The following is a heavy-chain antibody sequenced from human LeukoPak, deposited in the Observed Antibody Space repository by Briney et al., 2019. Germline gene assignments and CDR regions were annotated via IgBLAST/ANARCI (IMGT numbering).Heavy chain of an antibody. Sequence: ASVKVSCKASGYTFTGYYMHWVRQAPGQGLEWMGWINPNSGGTNYAQKFQGRVTMTRDTSISTAYMELSRLRSDDTAVYYCAREVVPAAMRRPDAFDIWGQGTMVTVSS. V-gene: IGHV1-2*02. CDR1: GYTFTGYY. J-gene: IGHJ3*02. CDR3: AREVVPAAMRRPDAFDI. D-gene: IGHD2-2*01. CDR2: INPNSGGT.